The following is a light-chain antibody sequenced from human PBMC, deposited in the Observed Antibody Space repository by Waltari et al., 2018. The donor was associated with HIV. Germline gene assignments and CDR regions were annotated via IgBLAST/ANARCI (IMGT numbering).Light chain of an antibody. Sequence: QPALTQPPSPSGPLGRSSPSPCTGPTMTVGGLTYSPWYQQHPGKAPNLIIYEVTKRPSGVPDRFSGSKSGNTASLTVSGLQAEDEADYYCSSYAGSSNLRVFGGGTKLTVL. J-gene: IGLJ2*01. CDR3: SSYAGSSNLRV. V-gene: IGLV2-8*01. CDR1: TMTVGGLTY. CDR2: EVT.